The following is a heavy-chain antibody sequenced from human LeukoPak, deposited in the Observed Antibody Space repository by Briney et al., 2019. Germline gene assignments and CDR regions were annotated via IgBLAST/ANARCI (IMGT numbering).Heavy chain of an antibody. Sequence: GGSLRLSCAASGFTFSSYWMSWVRQAAGEGLEWVANIKEDGSEKYYVDSVKGRFTISRDNAKNSLYLQMNSLRAEDTAVYYCARVRGIAVAGTASIYFDYWGQGTLVTVSS. CDR3: ARVRGIAVAGTASIYFDY. CDR2: IKEDGSEK. J-gene: IGHJ4*02. D-gene: IGHD6-19*01. CDR1: GFTFSSYW. V-gene: IGHV3-7*01.